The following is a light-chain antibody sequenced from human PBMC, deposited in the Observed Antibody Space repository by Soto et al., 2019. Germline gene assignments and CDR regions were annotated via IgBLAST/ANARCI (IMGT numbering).Light chain of an antibody. V-gene: IGKV1-33*01. J-gene: IGKJ3*01. Sequence: DIQMTQSPSSLSASVGDRVTITCQAGQDISTYLNWYQQKPGKAPRLLIYDASKLEAGVPSRFSGSGSGTAFTLVISSLQPEDIATYYCQQYDNLFSFGPGTKV. CDR3: QQYDNLFS. CDR1: QDISTY. CDR2: DAS.